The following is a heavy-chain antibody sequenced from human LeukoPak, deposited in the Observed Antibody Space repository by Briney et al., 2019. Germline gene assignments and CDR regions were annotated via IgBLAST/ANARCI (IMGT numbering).Heavy chain of an antibody. CDR2: IYYSGST. CDR3: ARLREQLRVYSLYYFDY. Sequence: PSETLSLTCTVSGGSISSSSYYWGWIRQPPGKGLEWIGSIYYSGSTYYNPSLKSRVTISVDTSKNQFSLKLSSVTAADTAVYYCARLREQLRVYSLYYFDYWGQGTLVTVSS. CDR1: GGSISSSSYY. J-gene: IGHJ4*02. V-gene: IGHV4-39*01. D-gene: IGHD6-6*01.